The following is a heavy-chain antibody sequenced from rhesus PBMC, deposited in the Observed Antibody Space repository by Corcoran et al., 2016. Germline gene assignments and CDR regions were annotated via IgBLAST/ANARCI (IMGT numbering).Heavy chain of an antibody. CDR2: MNTHTGNP. CDR1: GYSFTTVG. V-gene: IGHV7-193*02. D-gene: IGHD4-23*01. J-gene: IGHJ2*01. CDR3: VRYGGYSNYVWYFDL. Sequence: QVQLVQSGPEVKQPGASVKVSCKASGYSFTTVGMNWVRQAPGQGLEWMGWMNTHTGNPTYAQGFTERFVFSLDTSVSTVYLQINSLKGEDTAVYYCVRYGGYSNYVWYFDLWGPGTPITISS.